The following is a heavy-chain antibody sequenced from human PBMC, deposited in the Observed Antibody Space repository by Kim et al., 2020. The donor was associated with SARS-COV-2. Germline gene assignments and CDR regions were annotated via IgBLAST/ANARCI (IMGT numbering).Heavy chain of an antibody. J-gene: IGHJ4*02. CDR1: GGSFSGYY. V-gene: IGHV4-34*01. Sequence: SETLSLTCAVYGGSFSGYYWSWIRQPPGKGLEWIGEINHSGSTNYNPSLKSRVTISVDTSKNQFSLKLSSVTAADTAVYYCARVNDGYDYVWGSYPFDYWGQGTLVTVSS. D-gene: IGHD3-16*01. CDR2: INHSGST. CDR3: ARVNDGYDYVWGSYPFDY.